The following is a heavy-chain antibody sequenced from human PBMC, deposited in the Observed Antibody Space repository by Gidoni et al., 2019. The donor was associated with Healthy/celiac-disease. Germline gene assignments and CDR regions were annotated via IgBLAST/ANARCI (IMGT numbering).Heavy chain of an antibody. CDR3: ARALYSSSWYTGFDP. Sequence: EVQLVESGGGLVQPGGSLRLSCAASGFTFSSYAMHWVRQAPGKGLEYVSAISSNGGSTYYANSVKGRFTISRDNSKNTLYLQMGSLRAEDMAVYYCARALYSSSWYTGFDPWGQGTLVTVSS. J-gene: IGHJ5*02. V-gene: IGHV3-64*01. CDR1: GFTFSSYA. D-gene: IGHD6-13*01. CDR2: ISSNGGST.